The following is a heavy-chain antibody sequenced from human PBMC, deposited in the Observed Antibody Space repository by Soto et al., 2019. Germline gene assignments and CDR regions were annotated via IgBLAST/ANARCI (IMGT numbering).Heavy chain of an antibody. CDR3: AKFSYDSSGYLFDY. D-gene: IGHD3-22*01. V-gene: IGHV3-48*01. CDR2: ITKSSRTI. J-gene: IGHJ4*02. Sequence: PGGSLRLSCSASGFTFSTYSMNWVRQAPGKGLEWISYITKSSRTIYYADSVKGRFTISRDNAKNSLYLQMNSLRAEDTAVYYCAKFSYDSSGYLFDYWGQGTLVTVSP. CDR1: GFTFSTYS.